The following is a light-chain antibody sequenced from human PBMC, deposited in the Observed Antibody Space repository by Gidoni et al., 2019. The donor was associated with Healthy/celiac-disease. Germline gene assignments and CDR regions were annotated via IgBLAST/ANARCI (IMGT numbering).Light chain of an antibody. CDR2: WAS. CDR1: QSVLYSYNNKNY. J-gene: IGKJ1*01. CDR3: QQYYSTPRT. Sequence: DIVMTQPPDSLALSLGERANINCKSSQSVLYSYNNKNYLAWYQQKPGQPHKLLIYWASTRESGVPDRFSGSGSGTDFTLTISSLQAEDVAVYYCQQYYSTPRTFGQGTKVEVK. V-gene: IGKV4-1*01.